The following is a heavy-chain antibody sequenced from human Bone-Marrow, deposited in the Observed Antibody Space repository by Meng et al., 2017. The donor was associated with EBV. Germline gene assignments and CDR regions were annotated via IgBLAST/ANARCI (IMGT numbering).Heavy chain of an antibody. Sequence: QVQLQESGPGLVKPSEXLSLTCTVSGGSVSSDNYYWSWIRQPPGKGLEWIGYVHYIGSTIDNPSLKSRVTISVDRSKNQFSLKLSSVTAADTAVYYCARSPGSSGWNYYFDYWGQGTLVTVSS. CDR1: GGSVSSDNYY. CDR3: ARSPGSSGWNYYFDY. D-gene: IGHD6-19*01. V-gene: IGHV4-61*01. CDR2: VHYIGST. J-gene: IGHJ4*02.